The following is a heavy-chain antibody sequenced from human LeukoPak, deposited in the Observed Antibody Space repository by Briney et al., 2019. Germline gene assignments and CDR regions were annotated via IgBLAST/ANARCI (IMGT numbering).Heavy chain of an antibody. CDR1: GYTFTSYD. CDR3: AGAGLRSSSWYLNWFDP. D-gene: IGHD6-13*01. CDR2: MNPNSGNT. V-gene: IGHV1-8*01. Sequence: GASVKVSCKASGYTFTSYDINWVRQATGQGLEWMGWMNPNSGNTGYAQKFQGRVTMTRNTSISTAYMELSSLRSEDTAVYYCAGAGLRSSSWYLNWFDPWGQGTLVTVSS. J-gene: IGHJ5*02.